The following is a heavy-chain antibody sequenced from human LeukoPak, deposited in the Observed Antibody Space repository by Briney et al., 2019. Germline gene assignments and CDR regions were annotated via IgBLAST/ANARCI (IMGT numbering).Heavy chain of an antibody. CDR1: GFTFSSYA. CDR3: ARDRGAYCGGDCYLGFDY. Sequence: GRSLRLSCAASGFTFSSYAMHWVRQAPGKGLEWVAVISYDGSNKYYADSVKGRFTISRDNAKKSLYLQMTSLTAEDTAVYYCARDRGAYCGGDCYLGFDYWGRGTLVTVSS. CDR2: ISYDGSNK. D-gene: IGHD2-21*02. J-gene: IGHJ4*01. V-gene: IGHV3-30-3*01.